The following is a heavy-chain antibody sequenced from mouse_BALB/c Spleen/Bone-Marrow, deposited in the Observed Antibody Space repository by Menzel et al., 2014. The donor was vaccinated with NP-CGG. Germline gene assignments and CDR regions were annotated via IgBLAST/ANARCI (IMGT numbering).Heavy chain of an antibody. J-gene: IGHJ3*01. CDR2: IWGGGSP. Sequence: QVQLKESGPGLVSPSQSLSITCTVSGFSLTDCGVSWIRQPPGKGLEWLGVIWGGGSPYYNSALKSRLSISKDNSKSQVFLKMNSLQTDDTAMYYGARIYFDFDGFAYWGQGTLVTVSA. CDR3: ARIYFDFDGFAY. CDR1: GFSLTDCG. D-gene: IGHD2-4*01. V-gene: IGHV2-6-5*01.